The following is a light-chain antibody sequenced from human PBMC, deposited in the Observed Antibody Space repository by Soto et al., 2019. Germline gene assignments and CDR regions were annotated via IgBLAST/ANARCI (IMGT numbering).Light chain of an antibody. CDR2: DAS. CDR1: QSISVW. J-gene: IGKJ4*01. CDR3: KQYNSYLVT. V-gene: IGKV1-5*01. Sequence: DIQMTQSPSNLSASVGDRVTVTCRASQSISVWLAWYQQKPGKAPRLLIYDASSLESGVPSRFSGSGYGTEFTLTIRSLQPDDFATYYCKQYNSYLVTFGGGTKVDIK.